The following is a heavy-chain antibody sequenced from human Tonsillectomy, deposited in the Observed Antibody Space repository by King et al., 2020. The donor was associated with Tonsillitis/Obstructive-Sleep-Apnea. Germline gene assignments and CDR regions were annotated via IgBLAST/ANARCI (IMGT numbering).Heavy chain of an antibody. D-gene: IGHD3-10*01. CDR1: GFTFGDYA. Sequence: VQLVESGGGSVKPGRSLRLSCTASGFTFGDYAMSWFRQAPGKGLEWVGFIRSKADGGTTEYAASVKGRFTISRDDSKRIAYLQMNSLKTEDTAVYYCTRDFSPGGYFYYMDVWGKGTTVTVSS. CDR3: TRDFSPGGYFYYMDV. J-gene: IGHJ6*03. V-gene: IGHV3-49*05. CDR2: IRSKADGGTT.